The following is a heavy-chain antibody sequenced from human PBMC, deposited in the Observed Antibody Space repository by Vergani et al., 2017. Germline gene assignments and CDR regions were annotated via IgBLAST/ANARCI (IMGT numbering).Heavy chain of an antibody. J-gene: IGHJ6*02. CDR2: IKQDGSEK. CDR1: GFTFSSYW. Sequence: EVQLVESGGGLVQPGGSLRLSCAASGFTFSSYWMSWVRQAPGKGLEWVANIKQDGSEKYYVDSVKGRFTISRDNAKNSLYLQMNSLRAEDTAVYYCARELEIYYYYGMDVWGQGTTVTVSS. V-gene: IGHV3-7*03. D-gene: IGHD5-24*01. CDR3: ARELEIYYYYGMDV.